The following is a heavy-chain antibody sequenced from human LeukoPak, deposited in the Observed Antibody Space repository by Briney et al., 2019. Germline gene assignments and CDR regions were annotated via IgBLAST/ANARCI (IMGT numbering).Heavy chain of an antibody. V-gene: IGHV4-38-2*01. CDR2: IYQSGST. CDR1: GYSISSGYY. J-gene: IGHJ5*02. CDR3: ARRGPYSGYDFSWFDP. D-gene: IGHD5-12*01. Sequence: SETLSLTCAVSGYSISSGYYWGWIRQPPGKGLEWIGSIYQSGSTYYNPSLKSQVTISVDTSKNQFSLKLRSVTAADTAVYYCARRGPYSGYDFSWFDPWGQGTLVTVSS.